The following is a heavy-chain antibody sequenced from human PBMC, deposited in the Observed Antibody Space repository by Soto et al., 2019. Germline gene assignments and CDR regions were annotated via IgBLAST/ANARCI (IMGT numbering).Heavy chain of an antibody. V-gene: IGHV1-18*01. CDR3: ESSAGRHCGGASGSWALGPTWFYP. Sequence: QVQLVQSGAEVKKPGASVMVSCKASGYIFTTFGISWVRQAPGQGLEWMGWISAYSGNTNFAQKFHGSLAMSTDKSTRPTYMELRRLTSAERAVYCCESSAGRHCGGASGSWALGPTWFYPWGK. J-gene: IGHJ5*02. CDR2: ISAYSGNT. CDR1: GYIFTTFG. D-gene: IGHD2-21*01.